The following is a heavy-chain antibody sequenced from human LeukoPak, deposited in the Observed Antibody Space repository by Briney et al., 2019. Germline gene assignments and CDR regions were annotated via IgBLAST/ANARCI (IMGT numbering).Heavy chain of an antibody. CDR3: ARVSRNSRSLRDAFDI. Sequence: SSETLSLTCTVSGYSISSGYYWGWIRQPPGKGLERIGSIYHSGSTYYNPSLKSRVTISVDRSKNQFSLKLSSVTAADTAVYYCARVSRNSRSLRDAFDIWGQGTMVTVSS. CDR2: IYHSGST. CDR1: GYSISSGYY. J-gene: IGHJ3*02. D-gene: IGHD2/OR15-2a*01. V-gene: IGHV4-38-2*02.